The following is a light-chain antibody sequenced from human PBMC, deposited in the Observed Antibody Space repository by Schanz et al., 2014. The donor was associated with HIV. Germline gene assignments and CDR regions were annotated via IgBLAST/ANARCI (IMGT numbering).Light chain of an antibody. CDR1: TGPVTSGHY. CDR2: DTS. Sequence: QAVVTQEPSLTVSPGGTVTLTCGSSTGPVTSGHYPYWFQQKPGQAPRTLIYDTSNKHSWTPARFSASLLGGNAALTLSGAQPEDEADYYCLLSYSAARQVVFGGGTKLTVL. CDR3: LLSYSAARQVV. V-gene: IGLV7-46*01. J-gene: IGLJ2*01.